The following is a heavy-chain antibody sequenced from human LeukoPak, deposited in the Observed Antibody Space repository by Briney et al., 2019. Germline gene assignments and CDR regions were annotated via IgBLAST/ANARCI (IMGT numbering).Heavy chain of an antibody. CDR1: GGSFSGYY. Sequence: PSETLSLTCAVYGGSFSGYYWSWIRQPPGKGLEWIGEINHSGGTNYNPSLKSRVTVSVDTSKSQFSLKLSSVTAADTAVYYCARGRYNWNYVPYYFDYWGQGTLVTVSS. J-gene: IGHJ4*02. CDR3: ARGRYNWNYVPYYFDY. CDR2: INHSGGT. D-gene: IGHD1-7*01. V-gene: IGHV4-34*01.